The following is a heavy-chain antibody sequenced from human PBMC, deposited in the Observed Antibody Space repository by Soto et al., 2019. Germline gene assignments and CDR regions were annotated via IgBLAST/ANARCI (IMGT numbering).Heavy chain of an antibody. CDR1: GFSLTTSGVG. CDR2: IYWDDDK. CDR3: APRILRTVFGLITTTAIYFDF. D-gene: IGHD3-3*01. J-gene: IGHJ4*02. Sequence: QITLNESGPTVVKPAETLTLTCTFSGFSLTTSGVGVGWIRQSPGKAPEWLALIYWDDDKRYSASLKSTPTITKDSFKNQVVLTMASVDPADTATYYCAPRILRTVFGLITTTAIYFDFWGQGTPFVVSS. V-gene: IGHV2-5*02.